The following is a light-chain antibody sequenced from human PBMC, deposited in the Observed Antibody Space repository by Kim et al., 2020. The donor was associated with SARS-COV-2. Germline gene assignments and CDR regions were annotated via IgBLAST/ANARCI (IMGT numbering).Light chain of an antibody. Sequence: SYELTQPPSVSVSPGQTATITCSGDKLGGKFASWYQQRPGQSPLLVIYRDSSRPSGIPERFSGSNSGNTATLIISGAQAMDEAVYYCQTWDRGTVVFGGG. CDR1: KLGGKF. CDR2: RDS. V-gene: IGLV3-1*01. CDR3: QTWDRGTVV. J-gene: IGLJ2*01.